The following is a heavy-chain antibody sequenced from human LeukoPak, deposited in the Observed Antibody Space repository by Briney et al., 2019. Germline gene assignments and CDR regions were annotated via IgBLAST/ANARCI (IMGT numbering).Heavy chain of an antibody. V-gene: IGHV4-39*07. CDR3: ASGTTTFYYYYYYMDV. Sequence: LETLSLTCTVSGGPISSSSYYWGWIRQPPGKGLVWLGSIYYSGSTYYNPSLKSRVTISVDTSKNQFSLKLSSVTAADTAVYYCASGTTTFYYYYYYMDVWGKGTTVTVSS. J-gene: IGHJ6*03. D-gene: IGHD1-1*01. CDR2: IYYSGST. CDR1: GGPISSSSYY.